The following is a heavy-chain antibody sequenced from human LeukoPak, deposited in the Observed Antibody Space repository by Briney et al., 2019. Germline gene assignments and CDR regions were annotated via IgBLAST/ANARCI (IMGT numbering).Heavy chain of an antibody. CDR2: VNPTSGGT. J-gene: IGHJ4*02. D-gene: IGHD3-22*01. CDR1: GYTFTGYY. Sequence: ASVKVSCKASGYTFTGYYMHWVRQAPGQGLEWMGWVNPTSGGTNYAQKFQGRVTMTRDTSISTAYMELSRPRSDDTAVYYCARVYYYYDSSGILTLYFDYWGQGTLVTVSS. V-gene: IGHV1-2*02. CDR3: ARVYYYYDSSGILTLYFDY.